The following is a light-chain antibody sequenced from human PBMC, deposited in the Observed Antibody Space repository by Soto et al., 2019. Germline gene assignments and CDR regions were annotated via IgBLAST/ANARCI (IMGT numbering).Light chain of an antibody. Sequence: QSVVTQPPSASATPGQRVTISCSGSRSNIGTNTVNWYQQLPGTAPKLLIYRDNQRPSGVPDRFSGSKSGTSASLAVSGLQSEDEADYYCAAWDDSLDGYVFGTETKVTVL. CDR2: RDN. V-gene: IGLV1-44*01. CDR1: RSNIGTNT. CDR3: AAWDDSLDGYV. J-gene: IGLJ1*01.